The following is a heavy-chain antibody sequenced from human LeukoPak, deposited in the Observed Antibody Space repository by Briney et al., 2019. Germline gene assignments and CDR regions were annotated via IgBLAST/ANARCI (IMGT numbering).Heavy chain of an antibody. CDR2: INPNSGGT. V-gene: IGHV1-2*06. Sequence: ASVKVSCKASGYTFTGYYMHWVRQAPGRGLEWMGRINPNSGGTNYAQKFQGRVTMTRDTSISTAYMELSRLRSDDTAVYYCARDIVLMVCSHSEFDYWGQGTLVTVSS. J-gene: IGHJ4*02. CDR3: ARDIVLMVCSHSEFDY. CDR1: GYTFTGYY. D-gene: IGHD2-8*01.